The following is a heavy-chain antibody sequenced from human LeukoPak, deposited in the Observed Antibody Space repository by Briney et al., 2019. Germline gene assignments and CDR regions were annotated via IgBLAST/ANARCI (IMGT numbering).Heavy chain of an antibody. Sequence: PSETLSLTCTVSGGSISSSSYYWGWIRQPPGKGLEWIGSIYYSGSTYYNPSLKSRVTISVDTSKNQFSLKLSSVTAADTAVYYCARPGYGSGSKGAFDIWGQGTMVTVSS. CDR3: ARPGYGSGSKGAFDI. J-gene: IGHJ3*02. CDR1: GGSISSSSYY. V-gene: IGHV4-39*07. CDR2: IYYSGST. D-gene: IGHD3-10*01.